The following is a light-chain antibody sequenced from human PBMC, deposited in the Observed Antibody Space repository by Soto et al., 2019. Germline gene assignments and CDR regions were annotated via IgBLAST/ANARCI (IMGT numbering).Light chain of an antibody. V-gene: IGLV3-21*02. J-gene: IGLJ2*01. CDR1: NIGIKS. Sequence: SYELTQPPSVSVAPGQTARITCGGNNIGIKSVHWYQQKPGQAPVLVVYDETERPSGIPERFSGSNSGNTATLTISRVEAGDEAGYYCQVWDSSDLIVFGGGTKLTVL. CDR2: DET. CDR3: QVWDSSDLIV.